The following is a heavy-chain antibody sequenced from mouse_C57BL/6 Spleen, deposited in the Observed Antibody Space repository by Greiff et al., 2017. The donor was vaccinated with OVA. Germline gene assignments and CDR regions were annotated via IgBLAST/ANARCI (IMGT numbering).Heavy chain of an antibody. Sequence: EVQLKESGPGLVKPSQSLSLTCSVTGYSITSGYYWNWIRQFPGNKLEWMGYISYDGSNNYNPSLKNRISITRDTSKNQFFLKLNSVTTEDTATYYCARDEDSSGLFAYWGQGTLVTVSA. CDR3: ARDEDSSGLFAY. CDR2: ISYDGSN. CDR1: GYSITSGYY. D-gene: IGHD3-2*02. J-gene: IGHJ3*01. V-gene: IGHV3-6*01.